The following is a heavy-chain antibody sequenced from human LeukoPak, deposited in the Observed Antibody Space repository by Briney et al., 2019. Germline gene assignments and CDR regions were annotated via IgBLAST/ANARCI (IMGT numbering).Heavy chain of an antibody. CDR1: GFTVSSNY. Sequence: GGSLRLSCAASGFTVSSNYMSWVRQAPGKGLEWVSVIYSGGSTYYADSVKGRFTISRDNSKNTLYLQMNSLRAEDTAVYYCARVGTAMAFDYWGQGTLVTVSS. CDR2: IYSGGST. V-gene: IGHV3-53*01. D-gene: IGHD5-18*01. CDR3: ARVGTAMAFDY. J-gene: IGHJ4*02.